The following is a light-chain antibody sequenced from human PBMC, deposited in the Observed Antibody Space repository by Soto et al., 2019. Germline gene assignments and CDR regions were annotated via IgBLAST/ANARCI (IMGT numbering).Light chain of an antibody. CDR1: QSISSW. V-gene: IGKV1-5*03. J-gene: IGKJ1*01. CDR3: QQYNGYSPWT. Sequence: DIRMTQSPSTLSASVGDRVTITCRASQSISSWLAWYQQKPGKAPKLLIYKASTLESGVPSRFSGSGSGTEFTLTLSSLQPEDFATYYCQQYNGYSPWTFGQGTKVEIK. CDR2: KAS.